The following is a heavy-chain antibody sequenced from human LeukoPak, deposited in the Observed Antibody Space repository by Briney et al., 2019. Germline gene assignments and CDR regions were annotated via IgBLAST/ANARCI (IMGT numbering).Heavy chain of an antibody. Sequence: GGSLRLSCAPSGFTFSRHGMHWVRQAPGKGLEWVAIISNDGSRKNYAHSVEGRFTISRDNSKNTLYLQMDSLRAEDTAVYYCARDRAWNYFDYWGQGTLVTVSS. V-gene: IGHV3-30*03. CDR3: ARDRAWNYFDY. CDR1: GFTFSRHG. D-gene: IGHD3-3*01. J-gene: IGHJ4*02. CDR2: ISNDGSRK.